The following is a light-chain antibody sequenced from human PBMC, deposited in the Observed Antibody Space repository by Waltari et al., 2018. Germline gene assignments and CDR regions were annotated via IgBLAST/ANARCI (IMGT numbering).Light chain of an antibody. CDR3: QQYNTYSWK. CDR2: KAS. V-gene: IGKV1-5*03. Sequence: IQMTQSPSTLSASVGDRVTITCRASQSVRTYLAWYQQKPGKVPKLLIYKASTLETGVPSRFSGSGSETEFTLTIASLQPDDFGTYYCQQYNTYSWKFGQGTEVDIK. J-gene: IGKJ1*01. CDR1: QSVRTY.